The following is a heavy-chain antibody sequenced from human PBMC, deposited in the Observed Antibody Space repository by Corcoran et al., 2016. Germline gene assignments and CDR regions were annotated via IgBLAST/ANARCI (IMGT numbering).Heavy chain of an antibody. J-gene: IGHJ4*02. V-gene: IGHV4-39*01. CDR1: GGSISSSSYY. Sequence: QLQLQESGPGLVKPSETLSLTCTVSGGSISSSSYYWGWIRQPPGKGLEWIGRIYYSGGTYYNPSLKSRVTISVDTSKNQFSLKLSSGTAADTAVYYCARHEESKYSSSWYYFDYWGQGTLVTVSS. D-gene: IGHD6-13*01. CDR2: IYYSGGT. CDR3: ARHEESKYSSSWYYFDY.